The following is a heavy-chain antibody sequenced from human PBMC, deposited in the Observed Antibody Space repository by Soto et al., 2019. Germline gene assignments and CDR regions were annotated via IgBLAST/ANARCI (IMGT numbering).Heavy chain of an antibody. D-gene: IGHD3-16*01. V-gene: IGHV3-30*03. Sequence: GGSLRLSCGAPGVTFKDYGMHWVRQAPGKGPEWVAVISYDGKQTYYADSVKGRFTISKDKSKRTLFLQMNSLRVDDTAVHYCARDGWGSNWYFDLWGRGTLVTVSS. CDR2: ISYDGKQT. J-gene: IGHJ2*01. CDR1: GVTFKDYG. CDR3: ARDGWGSNWYFDL.